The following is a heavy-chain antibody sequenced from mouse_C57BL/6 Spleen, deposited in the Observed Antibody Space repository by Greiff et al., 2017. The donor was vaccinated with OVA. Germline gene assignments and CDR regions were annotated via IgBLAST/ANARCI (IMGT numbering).Heavy chain of an antibody. D-gene: IGHD2-5*01. V-gene: IGHV14-2*01. CDR1: GFNINDYY. J-gene: IGHJ4*01. Sequence: VQLQQSGAELVKPGASVKLSCTASGFNINDYYMHWVKQRPEQGLEWIGRIDPEAGETKYAPKFQGKATLTADTSSNTAYLQLSSLTSEDTAVYYCARAEGGYSTYALDYWGKGTSVTVSS. CDR2: IDPEAGET. CDR3: ARAEGGYSTYALDY.